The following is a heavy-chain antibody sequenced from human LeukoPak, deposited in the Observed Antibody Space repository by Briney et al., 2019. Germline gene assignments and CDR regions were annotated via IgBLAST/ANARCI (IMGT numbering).Heavy chain of an antibody. Sequence: PGGTLRLSCAASGFTFSRYSMNWVRQAPGKGLEWVSYISTSSSTIYYADSVKGRFTISRDNAKNSLYLQMNSLTAEDTALYYCAREPSFDPWGQGTLVTVSS. CDR1: GFTFSRYS. J-gene: IGHJ5*02. V-gene: IGHV3-48*01. CDR3: AREPSFDP. CDR2: ISTSSSTI.